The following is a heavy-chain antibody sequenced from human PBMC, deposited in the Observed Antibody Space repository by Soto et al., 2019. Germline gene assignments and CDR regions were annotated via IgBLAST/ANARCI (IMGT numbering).Heavy chain of an antibody. CDR1: GFTFSSYS. Sequence: EVQLLQSGGGLVQPGGSLRLSCAASGFTFSSYSIYWVRQAPGKGLEWVSGISCSGSGTYYADSVKGRFTISRDNSKNPVYLLMSSLKAENTAVYYFAECSWCYYDTFDYWGQGTLVT. D-gene: IGHD3-22*01. V-gene: IGHV3-23*01. J-gene: IGHJ4*02. CDR2: ISCSGSGT. CDR3: AECSWCYYDTFDY.